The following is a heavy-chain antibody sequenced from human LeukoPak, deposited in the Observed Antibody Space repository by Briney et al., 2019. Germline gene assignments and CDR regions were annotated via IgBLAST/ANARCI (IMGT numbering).Heavy chain of an antibody. CDR3: ARAEQWLVNYRAFDI. CDR2: IIPIFGTA. V-gene: IGHV1-69*05. D-gene: IGHD6-19*01. J-gene: IGHJ3*02. CDR1: GGTFSSFA. Sequence: SVKVSCKASGGTFSSFAISWVRQAPRQGLEWMGGIIPIFGTANYAQKLQGRVTITTDESTCTAFMELDSLRSEDTAVYYCARAEQWLVNYRAFDIWGKGTMATVSS.